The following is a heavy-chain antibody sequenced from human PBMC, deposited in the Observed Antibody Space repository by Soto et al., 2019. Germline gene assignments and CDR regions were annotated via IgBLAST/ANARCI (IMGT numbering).Heavy chain of an antibody. V-gene: IGHV4-4*02. Sequence: SETLSLTCAVSGDSIISDKWWSWVRQAPGEGLEWIGEIHHGGNSKYNPSLKSRVIISVDRSKNQFSLNLTSVTDADTAVYYCAREGVTRNYYYYGMDVWGQGTTVTVSS. D-gene: IGHD2-21*02. CDR1: GDSIISDKW. CDR3: AREGVTRNYYYYGMDV. CDR2: IHHGGNS. J-gene: IGHJ6*02.